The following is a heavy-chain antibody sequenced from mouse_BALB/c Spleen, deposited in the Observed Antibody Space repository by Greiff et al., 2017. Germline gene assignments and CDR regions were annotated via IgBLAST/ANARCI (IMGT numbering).Heavy chain of an antibody. V-gene: IGHV14-3*02. D-gene: IGHD2-4*01. Sequence: EVQLQQSGAELVKPGASVKLSCTASGFNITDTYMHWVKQRPEQGLEWMGRIDPANGNTKYDPKFQGKATITADTSSNTAYLQLSSLTSEDTAVYYGGRFDSLAYWGQGTLVTVSA. CDR1: GFNITDTY. CDR3: GRFDSLAY. J-gene: IGHJ3*01. CDR2: IDPANGNT.